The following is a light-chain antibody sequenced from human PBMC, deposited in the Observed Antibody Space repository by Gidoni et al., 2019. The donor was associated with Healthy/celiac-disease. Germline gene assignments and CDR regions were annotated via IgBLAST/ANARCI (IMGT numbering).Light chain of an antibody. CDR3: QQYNNWPPGT. CDR1: QSVSSN. CDR2: GAS. Sequence: EIVITQSPSTLSVSPGERATLSFRASQSVSSNLAWYQQKPGQAPRLLIYGASTRATGIPARFSGSGCGTEFTLTISSLQYEDVAVYYCQQYNNWPPGTFGQGTKLEIK. V-gene: IGKV3-15*01. J-gene: IGKJ2*01.